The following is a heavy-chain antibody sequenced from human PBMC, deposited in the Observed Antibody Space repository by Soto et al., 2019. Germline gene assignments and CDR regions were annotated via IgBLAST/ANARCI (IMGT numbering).Heavy chain of an antibody. Sequence: EVQLVESGGGLVQPGGSLRLSCAASGFTFSSYEMNWVRQAPGKGLEWVSYISSSGSTIYYADSVKGRFTISRDNAKNSLYLQMNSLRAEDTAVYYCARGPGIAAAGNRGWYYYGMDVWGQGTTVTVSS. CDR3: ARGPGIAAAGNRGWYYYGMDV. V-gene: IGHV3-48*03. CDR1: GFTFSSYE. J-gene: IGHJ6*02. D-gene: IGHD6-13*01. CDR2: ISSSGSTI.